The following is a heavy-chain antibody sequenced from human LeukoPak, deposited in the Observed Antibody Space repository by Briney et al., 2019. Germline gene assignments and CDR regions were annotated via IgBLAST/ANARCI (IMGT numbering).Heavy chain of an antibody. D-gene: IGHD1-1*01. CDR3: ASLFEKLERFDY. CDR2: ISYDGSNK. V-gene: IGHV3-30*04. Sequence: GGSLRLSCAASGSTFSSYAMHWVRQAPGKGLEWVAVISYDGSNKYYADSVKGRFTISRDNSKNTLYLQMNSLRAEDTAVYYCASLFEKLERFDYWGQGTLVTVSS. J-gene: IGHJ4*02. CDR1: GSTFSSYA.